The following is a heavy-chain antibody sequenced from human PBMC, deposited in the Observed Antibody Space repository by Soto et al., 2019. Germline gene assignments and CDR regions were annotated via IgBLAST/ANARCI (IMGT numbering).Heavy chain of an antibody. V-gene: IGHV4-59*01. CDR1: GGSISSYY. CDR3: ARARYQLLHPYYYGMDV. D-gene: IGHD2-2*01. Sequence: TSETLSLTCTVSGGSISSYYWSWIRQSPGKGLEWIGYIHYSGSTKSNPSLKSRVTISVDTSRNQVSLKLSSVTAADSAVYFCARARYQLLHPYYYGMDVWGLGTTVTVSS. CDR2: IHYSGST. J-gene: IGHJ6*02.